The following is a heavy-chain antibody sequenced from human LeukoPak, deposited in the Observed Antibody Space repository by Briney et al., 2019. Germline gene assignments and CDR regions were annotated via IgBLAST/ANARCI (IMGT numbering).Heavy chain of an antibody. D-gene: IGHD6-19*01. CDR3: ARDQYSSGWYYYYYGMDV. V-gene: IGHV3-30*03. J-gene: IGHJ6*02. Sequence: GRSLRLSCAASGFTFSSYGMHWVRQAPGKGLEWVAVISYDGSNKYYADSVKGRFTISRDNSKNTLYLQMNSLRAEDTAVYYCARDQYSSGWYYYYYGMDVWGQGTTVTVSS. CDR2: ISYDGSNK. CDR1: GFTFSSYG.